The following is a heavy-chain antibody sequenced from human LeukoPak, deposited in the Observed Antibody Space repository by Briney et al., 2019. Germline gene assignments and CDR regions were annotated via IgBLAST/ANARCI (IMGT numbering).Heavy chain of an antibody. Sequence: SQTLSLTCTVSGGSISSGSYYWSWIRQPAGKGLEWIGCIYTSGSTNYNPSLKSRVTISVDTSKNQFSLKLSSVTAADTAVYYCARDIGRFGELFSDYWGQGTLVTVSS. J-gene: IGHJ4*02. CDR1: GGSISSGSYY. V-gene: IGHV4-61*02. CDR2: IYTSGST. CDR3: ARDIGRFGELFSDY. D-gene: IGHD3-10*01.